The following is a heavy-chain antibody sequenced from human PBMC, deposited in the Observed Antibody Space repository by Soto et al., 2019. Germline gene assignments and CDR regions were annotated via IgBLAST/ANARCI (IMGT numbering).Heavy chain of an antibody. CDR3: ASPRPGDTSAFDI. V-gene: IGHV3-21*01. CDR2: ISSSSGNI. Sequence: PGGSLRLSCAASGFTFSAYSMNWVRQAPGKGLEWVASISSSSGNIYYAAPVKGRFTISRENAKNALYLQMNILRAVDTAVYYCASPRPGDTSAFDIWRQGTMVTVSS. J-gene: IGHJ3*02. CDR1: GFTFSAYS. D-gene: IGHD2-2*01.